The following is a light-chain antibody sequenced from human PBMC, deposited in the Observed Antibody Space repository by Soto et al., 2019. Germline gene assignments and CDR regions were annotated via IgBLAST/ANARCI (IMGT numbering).Light chain of an antibody. CDR2: AAS. CDR3: QQSYSTPWR. V-gene: IGKV1-39*01. J-gene: IGKJ1*01. Sequence: DIQMTQFPSSLSASVGDRLTITCRASQSISTYLNWYQQKPGKAHKXMIYAASSLQSGVPSRFSGSGSGTDLTITISSLQTEDFEVYYCQQSYSTPWRFGQGTKVDIK. CDR1: QSISTY.